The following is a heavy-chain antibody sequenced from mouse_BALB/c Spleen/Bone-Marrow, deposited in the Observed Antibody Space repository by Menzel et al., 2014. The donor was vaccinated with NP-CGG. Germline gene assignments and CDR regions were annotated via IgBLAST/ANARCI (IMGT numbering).Heavy chain of an antibody. CDR1: GFTFSSYT. V-gene: IGHV5-6-4*01. J-gene: IGHJ1*01. CDR3: TRDPGRGRYFDV. D-gene: IGHD3-3*01. Sequence: EVQVVESGGGLVKPGGSLKLSCAASGFTFSSYTMSWVRQTPEKRLEWVATISSGGGYTYYPDSVKGRFTISRDNAKNTLHLQMSSLKSEDTAVYYCTRDPGRGRYFDVWGAGTTVTVSS. CDR2: ISSGGGYT.